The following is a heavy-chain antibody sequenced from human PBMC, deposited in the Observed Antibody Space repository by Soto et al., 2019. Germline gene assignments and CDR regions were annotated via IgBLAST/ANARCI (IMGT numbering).Heavy chain of an antibody. CDR3: AICTIFKNPGYYHYGMDV. D-gene: IGHD3-9*01. CDR1: GYTFTGYY. Sequence: GASVKVSCKASGYTFTGYYMHWVRQAPGQGLEWMGWINPNSGGTNYAQKFQGWVTMTRDTSISTAYMELSRLRSDDTAVYYCAICTIFKNPGYYHYGMDVWGQGTTVTVSS. J-gene: IGHJ6*02. V-gene: IGHV1-2*04. CDR2: INPNSGGT.